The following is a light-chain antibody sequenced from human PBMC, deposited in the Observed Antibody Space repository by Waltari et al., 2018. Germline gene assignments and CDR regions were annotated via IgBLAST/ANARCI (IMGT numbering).Light chain of an antibody. CDR3: QSDDGNKVV. CDR1: SGSIATNY. V-gene: IGLV6-57*02. CDR2: EDN. J-gene: IGLJ3*02. Sequence: NFMLTQPHSVSESPGKTVTISCTGSSGSIATNYVQWFQQRPGSAPTIVIYEDNLRPSWVPDRFSGPIDSSSNAASLTISGLKTEDEADYYCQSDDGNKVVFGGGTKLTVL.